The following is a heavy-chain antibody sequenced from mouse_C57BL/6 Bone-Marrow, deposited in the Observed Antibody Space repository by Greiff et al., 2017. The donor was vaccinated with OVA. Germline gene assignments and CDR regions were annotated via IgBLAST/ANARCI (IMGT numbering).Heavy chain of an antibody. D-gene: IGHD3-3*01. V-gene: IGHV1-26*01. J-gene: IGHJ1*03. Sequence: VQLQQSGPELVKPGASVKISCKASGYTFTDYYMNWVKQSHGKSLEWIGDINPNNGGTSYNQKFKGKATLTVDKSSSTAYMELRSLTSEDSAVYYCARKLGGYFDVWGTGTTVTVSS. CDR1: GYTFTDYY. CDR2: INPNNGGT. CDR3: ARKLGGYFDV.